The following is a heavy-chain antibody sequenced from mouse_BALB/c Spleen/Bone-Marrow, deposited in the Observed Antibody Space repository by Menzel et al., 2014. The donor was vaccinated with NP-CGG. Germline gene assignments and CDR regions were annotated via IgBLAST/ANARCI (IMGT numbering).Heavy chain of an antibody. CDR2: INLSNGGT. J-gene: IGHJ1*01. D-gene: IGHD1-1*01. Sequence: LVESGAELVKPGASVKLSCKASGYTFTRYYMYWIKQRPGQGLEWIGEINLSNGGTHFNEKFKSKATLTVDKSSSTAYMQLSSLTSEDSAVYYCTRSNYGYWYFDVWDAGTTVTVSS. CDR1: GYTFTRYY. V-gene: IGHV1S81*02. CDR3: TRSNYGYWYFDV.